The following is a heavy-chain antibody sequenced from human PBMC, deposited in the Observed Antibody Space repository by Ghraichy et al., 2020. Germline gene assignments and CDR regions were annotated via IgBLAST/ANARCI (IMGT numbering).Heavy chain of an antibody. D-gene: IGHD4-17*01. CDR3: ASSVGTGDYAWFDP. CDR2: ISSSSSYT. CDR1: GFTFSDYY. V-gene: IGHV3-11*06. Sequence: GGSLRLSCAASGFTFSDYYMSWIRQAPGKGLELVSYISSSSSYTNYADSVKGRFTISRDNAKKSLYLQMNSLRAEDTAVYYCASSVGTGDYAWFDPWGQGTLVTVSS. J-gene: IGHJ5*02.